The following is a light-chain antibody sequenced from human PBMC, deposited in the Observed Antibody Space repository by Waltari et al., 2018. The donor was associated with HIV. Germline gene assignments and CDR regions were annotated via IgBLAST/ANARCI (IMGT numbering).Light chain of an antibody. Sequence: QSALTQPASVSGSPGQSITISCTGTSSDVGGYNYVSWYQQHPGKAPKLMIYDVSNRPSWVSYLFSGSKSGNTASLTISGLQAEDEADYYCSSYTTSSTWVFGGGTKLTVL. CDR3: SSYTTSSTWV. V-gene: IGLV2-14*01. CDR2: DVS. J-gene: IGLJ3*02. CDR1: SSDVGGYNY.